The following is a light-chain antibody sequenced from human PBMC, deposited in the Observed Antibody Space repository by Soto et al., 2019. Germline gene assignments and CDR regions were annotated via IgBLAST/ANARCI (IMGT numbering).Light chain of an antibody. J-gene: IGKJ1*01. CDR3: QPYNNWPPLT. Sequence: EIVMTQSPATLSVSPGERATLSCRASQSVSSNLAWYQQKPGQAPRLLIYGASTRATGIPARFSGSGSGTEFTLTISSLQSEDFAVYYWQPYNNWPPLTFGQGTKVEI. CDR2: GAS. CDR1: QSVSSN. V-gene: IGKV3-15*01.